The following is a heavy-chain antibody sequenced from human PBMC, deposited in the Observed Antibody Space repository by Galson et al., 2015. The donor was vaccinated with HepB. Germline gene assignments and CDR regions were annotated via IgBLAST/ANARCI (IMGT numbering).Heavy chain of an antibody. CDR3: ASRYYDSSGINWFDP. J-gene: IGHJ5*02. Sequence: SVKVSCKVSGYTLTELSMHWVRQAPGKGLEWMGGFDPEDGETIYAQKFQGRVTMTEDTSTDTAYMELSSLRSEDTAVYYCASRYYDSSGINWFDPWGQGTLVTVSS. CDR2: FDPEDGET. CDR1: GYTLTELS. V-gene: IGHV1-24*01. D-gene: IGHD3-22*01.